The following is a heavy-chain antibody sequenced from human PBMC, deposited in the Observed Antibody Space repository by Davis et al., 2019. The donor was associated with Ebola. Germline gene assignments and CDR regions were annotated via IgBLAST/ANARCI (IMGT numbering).Heavy chain of an antibody. CDR1: GFSFNTYS. J-gene: IGHJ4*02. CDR3: ARDNILTGYSLDY. CDR2: ISRHGNYM. Sequence: GESLKISCAASGFSFNTYSMNWVRQAPGKGLEWVSSISRHGNYMYYTDSVKGRFIISRDDAKNSLYLQMNSLRAEDTAVYYCARDNILTGYSLDYWGQGTLVTVSS. V-gene: IGHV3-21*01. D-gene: IGHD3-9*01.